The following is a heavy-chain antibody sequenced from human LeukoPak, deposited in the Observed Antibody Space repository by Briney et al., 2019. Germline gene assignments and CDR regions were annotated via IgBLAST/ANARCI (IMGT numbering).Heavy chain of an antibody. CDR2: IWYDGSNK. J-gene: IGHJ4*02. D-gene: IGHD6-19*01. CDR1: GFIFSDCG. CDR3: ARDLDSSGWNLDFGY. Sequence: GRSLRLSCAASGFIFSDCGMHWVRQAPGKGLEWVAVIWYDGSNKYYADSVKGRFTISRDNSKNTLDLQMNSLRAEDTAVYYCARDLDSSGWNLDFGYWGQGTLVTVSS. V-gene: IGHV3-33*01.